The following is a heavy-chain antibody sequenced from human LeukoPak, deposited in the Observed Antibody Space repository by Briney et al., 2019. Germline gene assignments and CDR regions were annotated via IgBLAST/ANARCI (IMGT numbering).Heavy chain of an antibody. CDR1: GFTFSSSA. CDR2: ISYDGSNK. D-gene: IGHD5-18*01. V-gene: IGHV3-30-3*01. CDR3: AREPKGGFSYGWGAFDI. J-gene: IGHJ3*02. Sequence: GGSLRLSCAASGFTFSSSAMHWVRQAPGKELEWVAVISYDGSNKYYTDSVKGRFIISRDNSKNTLYVQINSLRPEDTAVYYCAREPKGGFSYGWGAFDIWGQGTVVTVSS.